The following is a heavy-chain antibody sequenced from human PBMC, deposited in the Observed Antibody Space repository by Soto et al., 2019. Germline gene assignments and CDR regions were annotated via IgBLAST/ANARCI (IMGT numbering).Heavy chain of an antibody. CDR1: GFTFSSYW. CDR2: IKQDGSEK. CDR3: ARSTRITPVYYYYYYYYMDV. V-gene: IGHV3-7*01. D-gene: IGHD1-20*01. Sequence: GGSLRLSCAASGFTFSSYWMSWVRQAPGKGLEWVANIKQDGSEKYYVDSVKGRFTISRDNAKNSLYLQMNSLRAEDTAVYYCARSTRITPVYYYYYYYYMDVWGKGTTVTVSS. J-gene: IGHJ6*03.